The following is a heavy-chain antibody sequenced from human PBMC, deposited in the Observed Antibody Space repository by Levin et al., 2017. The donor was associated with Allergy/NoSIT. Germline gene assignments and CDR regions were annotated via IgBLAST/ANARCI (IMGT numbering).Heavy chain of an antibody. V-gene: IGHV4-39*07. CDR2: IYYTGST. CDR1: GGSMNSLSYY. D-gene: IGHD6-13*01. CDR3: ARDLRAAAGTLDF. Sequence: PSETLSLTCTVSGGSMNSLSYYWGWIRQSPGKGLEWIGTIYYTGSTYYNPSLKSRVTISIDTSNNQFSLELSSLTAADTAVYYCARDLRAAAGTLDFWGQGTLVTVSS. J-gene: IGHJ4*02.